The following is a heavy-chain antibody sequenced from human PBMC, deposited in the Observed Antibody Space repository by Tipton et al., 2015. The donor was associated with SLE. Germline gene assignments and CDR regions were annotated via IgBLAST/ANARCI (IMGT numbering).Heavy chain of an antibody. CDR2: IYYSGST. Sequence: TLSLTCTVSGASISSYYWSWIRQPPGKGLEWIGYIYYSGSTIHNPSLKSRVTMSVDTSKNQFSLKLSSVTAADTAVYYCARGIGAFDIWGQGTMVTVSS. CDR1: GASISSYY. J-gene: IGHJ3*02. CDR3: ARGIGAFDI. V-gene: IGHV4-59*12.